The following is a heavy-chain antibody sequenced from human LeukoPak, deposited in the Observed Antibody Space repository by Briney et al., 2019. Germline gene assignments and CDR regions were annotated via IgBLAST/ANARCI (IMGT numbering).Heavy chain of an antibody. J-gene: IGHJ4*02. V-gene: IGHV1-8*01. CDR1: GYTFTSYD. D-gene: IGHD6-13*01. Sequence: ASVKVSCKASGYTFTSYDINWVRQATGQGLEWMGWMNPNSGNTGYAQKFQGRVTMTRNTSISTAYMELSRLRSDDTAVYYCTRDRDTIATTDAGGDHFHHWGQGTLVTVSS. CDR2: MNPNSGNT. CDR3: TRDRDTIATTDAGGDHFHH.